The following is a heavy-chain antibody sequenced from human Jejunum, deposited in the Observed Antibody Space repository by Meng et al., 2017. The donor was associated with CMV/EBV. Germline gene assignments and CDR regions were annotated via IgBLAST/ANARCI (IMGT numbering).Heavy chain of an antibody. Sequence: ASISTYYWSWIRQPPGKGLEWIGYLYYSGSSNYNPSLNSRVTISGDTSKNQFSLKLSSVSAADTAVYYCARLAEYCAGDCYLGSFDYWGQGTLVTVSS. CDR1: ASISTYY. CDR2: LYYSGSS. CDR3: ARLAEYCAGDCYLGSFDY. J-gene: IGHJ4*02. D-gene: IGHD2-21*02. V-gene: IGHV4-59*08.